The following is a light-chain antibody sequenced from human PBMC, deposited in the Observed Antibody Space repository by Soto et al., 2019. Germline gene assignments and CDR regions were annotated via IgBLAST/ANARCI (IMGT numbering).Light chain of an antibody. V-gene: IGLV2-14*01. CDR3: WSYTTSDMWV. Sequence: QSALTQPASVSGSPGQSITISCTGTASDIGNYNYVSWYQVHPGKAPKLLIYGVSNRPSGVSNRFSGSKSGNTASLTISGLQADDEADYYCWSYTTSDMWVFGGGTKLTVL. CDR2: GVS. J-gene: IGLJ3*02. CDR1: ASDIGNYNY.